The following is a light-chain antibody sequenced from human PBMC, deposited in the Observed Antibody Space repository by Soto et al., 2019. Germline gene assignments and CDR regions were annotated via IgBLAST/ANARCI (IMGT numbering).Light chain of an antibody. J-gene: IGKJ4*01. CDR3: QQYNSYSPST. CDR2: DAS. CDR1: QSISSW. Sequence: DIQMTQSPSTLSASVGDRVTTTCRASQSISSWLAWYQQKPGKAPKLLIYDASSLESGVPSRFSGSGSGTEFTLTISSLQPDDFATYYCQQYNSYSPSTFGGGTKVDIK. V-gene: IGKV1-5*01.